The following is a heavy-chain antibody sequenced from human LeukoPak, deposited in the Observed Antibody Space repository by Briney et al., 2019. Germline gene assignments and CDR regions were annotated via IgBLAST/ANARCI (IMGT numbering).Heavy chain of an antibody. CDR2: MNPNSGNA. V-gene: IGHV1-8*01. CDR3: APRVSYGDFDD. Sequence: ASVKVSCKASGYTFTSYDVNWVRQATGQGLEWMGWMNPNSGNAVYAQKFQGRVTITRNKSISTAYRKLSSLRSEDKAVYYCAPRVSYGDFDDWGKGTLVTVSS. CDR1: GYTFTSYD. D-gene: IGHD4-17*01. J-gene: IGHJ4*02.